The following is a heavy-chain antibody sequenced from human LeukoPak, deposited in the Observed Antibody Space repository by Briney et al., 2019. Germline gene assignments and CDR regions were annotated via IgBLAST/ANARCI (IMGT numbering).Heavy chain of an antibody. V-gene: IGHV3-23*01. CDR1: GFTFSNYA. CDR3: ARDPWGIGPAFDY. Sequence: GGSLRLSCAASGFTFSNYAMGWVRQAPGKGLEWVSSISSSGDSTFYADSVKGRFTISRDTSKNTLSLQMNSLRDDDTAVYHCARDPWGIGPAFDYWGRGTLVTVSS. CDR2: ISSSGDST. D-gene: IGHD1-26*01. J-gene: IGHJ4*02.